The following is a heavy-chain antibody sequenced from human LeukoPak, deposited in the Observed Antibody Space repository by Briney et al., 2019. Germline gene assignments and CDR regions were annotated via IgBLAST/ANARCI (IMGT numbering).Heavy chain of an antibody. CDR1: GYSISSGYY. CDR3: ARDQSYCSSTSCYLGWFDP. V-gene: IGHV4-38-2*02. CDR2: IYHSGST. Sequence: SETLSLTCTVSGYSISSGYYWGWIRQPPGKGLEWIGSIYHSGSTYYNPSLKSRVTISVDTSKNQFSLKLSSVTAADTAVYYCARDQSYCSSTSCYLGWFDPWGQGTLVTVSS. D-gene: IGHD2-2*01. J-gene: IGHJ5*02.